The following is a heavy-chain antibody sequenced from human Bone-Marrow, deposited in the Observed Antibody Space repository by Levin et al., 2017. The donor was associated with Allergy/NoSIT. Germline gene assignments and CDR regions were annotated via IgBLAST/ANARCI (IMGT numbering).Heavy chain of an antibody. D-gene: IGHD5-12*01. J-gene: IGHJ4*02. Sequence: HGESLKISCAASGFIFSSYWMSWVRQAPGKGLEWVANIKQDGSVKNYVDSVKGRFTISRDNTKNSLYLQMNSLRAEDTAVYYCARELSQYSGYDSDCWGQGTLVTVSS. CDR2: IKQDGSVK. V-gene: IGHV3-7*04. CDR3: ARELSQYSGYDSDC. CDR1: GFIFSSYW.